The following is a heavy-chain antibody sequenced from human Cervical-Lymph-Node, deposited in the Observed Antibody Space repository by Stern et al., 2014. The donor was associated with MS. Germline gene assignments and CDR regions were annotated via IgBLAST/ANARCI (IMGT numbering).Heavy chain of an antibody. CDR1: GYSFTDYY. Sequence: QVQLVQSGADVKKPGASVKVSCEASGYSFTDYYIHWVRQAPGQGLEWMGWINPATGTSTYAQNVEGRVTMTRDTSITTAYMELSRLSSDDTAVYYCARDLADYRYYFDSWGPGTLVTVSS. CDR3: ARDLADYRYYFDS. CDR2: INPATGTS. D-gene: IGHD4-11*01. V-gene: IGHV1-2*02. J-gene: IGHJ4*02.